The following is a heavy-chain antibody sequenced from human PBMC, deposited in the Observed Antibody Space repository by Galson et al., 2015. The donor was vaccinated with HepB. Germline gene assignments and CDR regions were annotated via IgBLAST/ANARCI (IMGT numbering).Heavy chain of an antibody. Sequence: SVKVSCKASGYTFTSYGISWVRQAPGQGLEWMGWISAYNGNTNYAQKLQGRVTMTTDTSTSTAYMELRSLRSDDTAVYYCARWDCSSTSCNNYFDYWGQGTLVTVSS. J-gene: IGHJ4*02. CDR2: ISAYNGNT. CDR1: GYTFTSYG. CDR3: ARWDCSSTSCNNYFDY. V-gene: IGHV1-18*01. D-gene: IGHD2-2*01.